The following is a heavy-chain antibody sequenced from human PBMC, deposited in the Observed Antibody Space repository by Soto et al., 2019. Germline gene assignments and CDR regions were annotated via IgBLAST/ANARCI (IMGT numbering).Heavy chain of an antibody. V-gene: IGHV4-34*01. Sequence: PSETLSLTCAVYGASFSDYYWTWIRQPPGKGLEWIGEISHTGITQYNPSLKGRVTISLDTSKSQFSLLLTSVTAADTAVYSCARYGGSGLFYFDSWSQGTQVTVSS. CDR1: GASFSDYY. CDR3: ARYGGSGLFYFDS. CDR2: ISHTGIT. D-gene: IGHD6-25*01. J-gene: IGHJ4*02.